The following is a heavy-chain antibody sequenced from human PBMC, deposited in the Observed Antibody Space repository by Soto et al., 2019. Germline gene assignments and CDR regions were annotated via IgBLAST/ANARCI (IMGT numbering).Heavy chain of an antibody. V-gene: IGHV3-53*01. Sequence: LRLSCAPSGFTVSNNYMSWVRQAPGKGLEWVSVIYGGGSTYYADSVKGRFTISRDNSKNTLYLQMNSLRAEDTAVYYCAREAGPLDYWGQGTLVTVSS. CDR1: GFTVSNNY. CDR3: AREAGPLDY. CDR2: IYGGGST. J-gene: IGHJ4*02.